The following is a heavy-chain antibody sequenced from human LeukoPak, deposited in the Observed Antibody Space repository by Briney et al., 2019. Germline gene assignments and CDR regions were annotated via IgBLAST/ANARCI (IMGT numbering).Heavy chain of an antibody. CDR3: AASLGYCTNGVCITTFDY. CDR1: GGSICSGSYY. D-gene: IGHD2-8*01. Sequence: SETLSLTCTVSGGSICSGSYYWSWIRQPAGKGLEWIGRIYTSGSTNYNPSLKSRVTISVDTSKNQFSLKLSSVTAADTAVYYCAASLGYCTNGVCITTFDYWGQGTLVTVSS. V-gene: IGHV4-61*02. J-gene: IGHJ4*02. CDR2: IYTSGST.